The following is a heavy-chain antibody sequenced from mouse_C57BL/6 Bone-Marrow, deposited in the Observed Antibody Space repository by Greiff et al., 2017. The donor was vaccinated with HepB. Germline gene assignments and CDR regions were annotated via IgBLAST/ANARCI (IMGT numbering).Heavy chain of an antibody. J-gene: IGHJ1*03. Sequence: EVQRVESGPGLVKPSQSLSLTCSVTGYSITSGYYWNWIRQFPGNKLEWMGYISYDGSNNYNPSLKNRSSITRDTSKNQFFLKLNSVTTEDTATYYCARDQKWYFDVWGTGTTVTVSS. CDR1: GYSITSGYY. V-gene: IGHV3-6*01. CDR2: ISYDGSN. CDR3: ARDQKWYFDV.